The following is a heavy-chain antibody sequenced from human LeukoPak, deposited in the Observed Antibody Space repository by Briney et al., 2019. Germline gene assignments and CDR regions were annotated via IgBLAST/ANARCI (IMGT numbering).Heavy chain of an antibody. D-gene: IGHD1-1*01. V-gene: IGHV3-53*01. CDR2: LYTDYTT. CDR3: TRGGVNYWNPRY. J-gene: IGHJ4*02. CDR1: GFTVSSNY. Sequence: GGSLRLSCVASGFTVSSNYMSCVRQAPGKGLEWVSLLYTDYTTYYADSVEGRFPISRDDSKNTIYLQMNSLRAEDTSVYYCTRGGVNYWNPRYWGQGTLVTVSS.